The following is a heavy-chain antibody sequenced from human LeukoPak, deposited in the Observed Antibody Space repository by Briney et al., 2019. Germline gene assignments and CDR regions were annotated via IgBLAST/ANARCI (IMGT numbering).Heavy chain of an antibody. J-gene: IGHJ4*01. D-gene: IGHD1-7*01. CDR1: GGSFSGYY. V-gene: IGHV4-34*01. Sequence: SETVSLTCAVYGGSFSGYYWSWIRQPPGKGLEWIGEINHSGSTNYNPSLKRRVTISVDTSKNQFSLKLSSVTAADTAVYYCARVSVTGTTGLSPYYFDYWGPGNLCSVSS. CDR2: INHSGST. CDR3: ARVSVTGTTGLSPYYFDY.